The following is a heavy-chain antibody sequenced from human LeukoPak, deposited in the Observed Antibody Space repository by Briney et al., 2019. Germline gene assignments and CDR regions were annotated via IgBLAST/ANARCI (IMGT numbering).Heavy chain of an antibody. J-gene: IGHJ4*02. V-gene: IGHV3-7*01. Sequence: GGSLRLSCADSGFTFGSYWMTWVRQAPGKGLEWVANIRQDGSEKYYVDSVKGRFTISRDNAKNSLYLQMSSLRVEDTAVYYCARDGAPDAHCSSTSCAIRWGQGTLVTVSS. D-gene: IGHD2-2*01. CDR2: IRQDGSEK. CDR1: GFTFGSYW. CDR3: ARDGAPDAHCSSTSCAIR.